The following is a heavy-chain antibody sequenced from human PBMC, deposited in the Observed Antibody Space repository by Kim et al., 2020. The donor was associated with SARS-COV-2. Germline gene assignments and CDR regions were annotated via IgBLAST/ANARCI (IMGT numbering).Heavy chain of an antibody. V-gene: IGHV4-31*02. J-gene: IGHJ4*02. D-gene: IGHD4-17*01. CDR3: ARDRDGDYAKLGY. Sequence: TPPRKRRVTISVATPKNQFSLNLSSVTAADTAVYYCARDRDGDYAKLGYWGQGTLVTVSS.